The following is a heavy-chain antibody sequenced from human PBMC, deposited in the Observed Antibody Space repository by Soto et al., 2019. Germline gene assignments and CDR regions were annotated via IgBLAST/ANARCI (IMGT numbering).Heavy chain of an antibody. Sequence: EVQLVESGGGLVQPGGSLRLSCAASGFTVSSNYMSWVRQAPGKGLEWVSVIYSGGSTYYADSVKGRFTISRDNSKNTLYLQMNSLRAEDTAVYYCARDRSTIYAFDIGGQGTMVTVSS. CDR3: ARDRSTIYAFDI. V-gene: IGHV3-66*01. CDR1: GFTVSSNY. CDR2: IYSGGST. D-gene: IGHD3-3*01. J-gene: IGHJ3*02.